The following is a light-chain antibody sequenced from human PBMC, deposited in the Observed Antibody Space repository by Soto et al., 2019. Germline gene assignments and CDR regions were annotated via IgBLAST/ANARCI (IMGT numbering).Light chain of an antibody. CDR2: KAS. CDR3: QQYNSYRT. Sequence: DIQMTQSPSTLSASVGDRVTITCRASQSISNWLAWYQQKPGKTPKLLIYKASSLEGGVPSRFSGSGSGTEFTLTISSLQPDDFATYYYQQYNSYRTGGQGTKVEIK. V-gene: IGKV1-5*03. J-gene: IGKJ1*01. CDR1: QSISNW.